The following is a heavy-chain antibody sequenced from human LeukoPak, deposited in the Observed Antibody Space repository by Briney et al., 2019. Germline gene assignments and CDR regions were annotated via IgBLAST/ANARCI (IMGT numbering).Heavy chain of an antibody. CDR1: GYTFTSYD. CDR2: MNPNSGNT. CDR3: ARGGRWYYYDSSGCDY. J-gene: IGHJ4*02. Sequence: GASVKVSCKASGYTFTSYDINWVRQATGQGLEWTGWMNPNSGNTGYAQKFQGRVTMTRNTSISTAYMELSSLRSGDTAVYYCARGGRWYYYDSSGCDYWGQGTLVTVSS. V-gene: IGHV1-8*01. D-gene: IGHD3-22*01.